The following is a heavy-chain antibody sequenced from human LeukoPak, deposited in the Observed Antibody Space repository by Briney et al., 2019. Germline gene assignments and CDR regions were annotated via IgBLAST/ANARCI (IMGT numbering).Heavy chain of an antibody. CDR2: INPSAGTT. D-gene: IGHD1-26*01. Sequence: ASVMVSCKTSGYTFTGYYMHWVRQAPGQGLEWMGLINPSAGTTSYAQKFQGRVTMTRDMSTTTVYMELSSLRSDDTAVYYCARDLRLGSTTGWFDPWGQGTQVTVSS. CDR1: GYTFTGYY. V-gene: IGHV1-46*01. J-gene: IGHJ5*02. CDR3: ARDLRLGSTTGWFDP.